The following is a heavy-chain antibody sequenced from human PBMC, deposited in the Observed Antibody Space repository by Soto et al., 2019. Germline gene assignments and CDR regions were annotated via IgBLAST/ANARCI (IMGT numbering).Heavy chain of an antibody. CDR3: SRAPFASGSGWYDS. D-gene: IGHD6-19*01. CDR1: GYAFTTYY. Sequence: QVQLVQSGAEVKKPGASVKVSCKASGYAFTTYYIHWVRQTPGQGLEWMGIINPSSGSTSTSSSQKFQDRVTMTRDTSTSTVYMELSSLRSDDTAMYYCSRAPFASGSGWYDSWGQGTLVTVSS. CDR2: INPSSGSTST. V-gene: IGHV1-46*03. J-gene: IGHJ5*01.